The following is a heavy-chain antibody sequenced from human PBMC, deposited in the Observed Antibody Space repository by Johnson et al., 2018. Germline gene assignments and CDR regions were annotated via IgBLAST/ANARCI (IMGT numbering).Heavy chain of an antibody. CDR2: MSGSGGST. V-gene: IGHV3-23*04. J-gene: IGHJ4*02. Sequence: EVQLVESGGGLVQPGGSLRLSCAASGFTFSSYWMHWVRQAPGKGLEWVSAMSGSGGSTYYAASVKGRFTNSRDNSKNTVYLQMNSLRAEDTALYYCAKWSTGGYSYGVDYWGQGTLVTVSS. CDR1: GFTFSSYW. D-gene: IGHD5-18*01. CDR3: AKWSTGGYSYGVDY.